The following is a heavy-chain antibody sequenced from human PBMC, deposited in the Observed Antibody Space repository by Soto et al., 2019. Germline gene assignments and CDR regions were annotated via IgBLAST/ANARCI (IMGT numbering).Heavy chain of an antibody. CDR3: ARVVSGSYFDY. J-gene: IGHJ4*02. Sequence: QVQLQESGPGLVKASQTLSLTCTVSGGSITTGGHFWSWIRQHPGTGLEWIGYIYYSGTTHFNPSLKSRVSISVDTSKHQFALKLSSVTAADTAMYYCARVVSGSYFDYWGQGTLVTVSS. CDR2: IYYSGTT. D-gene: IGHD1-26*01. V-gene: IGHV4-31*03. CDR1: GGSITTGGHF.